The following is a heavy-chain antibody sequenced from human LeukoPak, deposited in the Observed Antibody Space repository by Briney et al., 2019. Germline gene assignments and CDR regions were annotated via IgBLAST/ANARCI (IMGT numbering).Heavy chain of an antibody. CDR3: AKGGDGYNDAFDY. CDR1: GFTFDDYT. J-gene: IGHJ4*02. D-gene: IGHD5-24*01. V-gene: IGHV3-43*01. CDR2: ISWDGGST. Sequence: GGSLRLSCAASGFTFDDYTMHWARQAPGKGLEWVSLISWDGGSTYYADSVKGRFTISRDNSKNSLYLQMNSLRTEDTALYYCAKGGDGYNDAFDYWGQGTLVTVSS.